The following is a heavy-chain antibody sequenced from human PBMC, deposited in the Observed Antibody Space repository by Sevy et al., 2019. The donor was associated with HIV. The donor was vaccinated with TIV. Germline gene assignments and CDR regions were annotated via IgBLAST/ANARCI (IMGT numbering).Heavy chain of an antibody. CDR2: IYYSGST. CDR3: AGVAAAQDYYYYGMDV. CDR1: GGSISSYY. D-gene: IGHD6-13*01. J-gene: IGHJ6*02. Sequence: SESLSLTCTVSGGSISSYYWSWIRQPPGKVLEWIGYIYYSGSTNYNPAVKSRVTISVDTSKNQFSLKLSSVIAADTAVYYCAGVAAAQDYYYYGMDVWGQGTTVTVSS. V-gene: IGHV4-59*01.